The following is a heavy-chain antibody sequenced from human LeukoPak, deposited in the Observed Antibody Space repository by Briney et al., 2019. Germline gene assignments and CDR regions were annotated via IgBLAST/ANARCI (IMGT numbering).Heavy chain of an antibody. V-gene: IGHV1-18*01. CDR1: GYTFTSYG. CDR2: ISAYNGNT. J-gene: IGHJ4*02. D-gene: IGHD4-17*01. Sequence: ASVKVSCKASGYTFTSYGISWVRQAPGQGLEWMGWISAYNGNTNYAQKLQGRVTMTTDTSTSTAYMEPRSLRSDDTAVYYCARSSSYGDYSDYWGQGTLVTVSS. CDR3: ARSSSYGDYSDY.